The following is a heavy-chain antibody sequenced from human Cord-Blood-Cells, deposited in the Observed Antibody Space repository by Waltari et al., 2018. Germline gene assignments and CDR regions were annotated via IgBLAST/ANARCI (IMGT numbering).Heavy chain of an antibody. CDR1: GFTLRSYA. D-gene: IGHD1-1*01. V-gene: IGHV3-23*01. J-gene: IGHJ4*02. CDR3: AKRGTTGDFGY. CDR2: ISGSGGST. Sequence: EVQLLESGGGLVQPGGSRRLSCAASGFTLRSYAMSWFRQAPGKGLEWVSAISGSGGSTYYADSVKGRFTISRDNSKNTLYLQMNSLRAEDTAVYYCAKRGTTGDFGYWGQGTLVTVSS.